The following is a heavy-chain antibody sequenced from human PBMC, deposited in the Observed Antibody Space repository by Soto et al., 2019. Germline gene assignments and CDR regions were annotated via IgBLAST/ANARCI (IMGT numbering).Heavy chain of an antibody. CDR3: AMGYCGGGCCYVRRDAFDV. V-gene: IGHV3-21*01. J-gene: IGHJ3*01. D-gene: IGHD2-15*01. CDR1: GFTFSSYH. Sequence: EVQLVESGGGLVMPGGSLRLSCAASGFTFSSYHMNWVRQAPGKGLEWVSSINPSTSHIYYADSVRGRFTISRDNSKNEKYLQMNNLRTEDAAVYYCAMGYCGGGCCYVRRDAFDVWGQGTMVTVSS. CDR2: INPSTSHI.